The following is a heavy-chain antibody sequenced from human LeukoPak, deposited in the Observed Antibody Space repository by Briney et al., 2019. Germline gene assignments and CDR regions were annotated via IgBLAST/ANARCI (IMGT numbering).Heavy chain of an antibody. J-gene: IGHJ4*02. CDR2: IKQDGSEE. CDR3: ARELEGGSDY. V-gene: IGHV3-7*01. Sequence: GGSLRLSCAASGFTFSSYWMSWVRQAPGKGLEWVANIKQDGSEEVYVDSVKGRFTISRDNAKNSLFLQMNTLRAEDTAVYYCARELEGGSDYWGQGTLVTVSS. D-gene: IGHD5-12*01. CDR1: GFTFSSYW.